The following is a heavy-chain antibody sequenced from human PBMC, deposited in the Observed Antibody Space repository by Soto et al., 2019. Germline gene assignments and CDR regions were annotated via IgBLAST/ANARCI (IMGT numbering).Heavy chain of an antibody. Sequence: ASVKVSCKASGYTFTSYAISWVRQAPGQGLEWMGWISAYNGNTNYAQKLQGRVTMTADTSTSTAYMELRSLRSDDTAVYYCARSTRIQLRKYYFDYWGQGTLVTVSS. J-gene: IGHJ4*02. CDR2: ISAYNGNT. V-gene: IGHV1-18*01. D-gene: IGHD5-18*01. CDR3: ARSTRIQLRKYYFDY. CDR1: GYTFTSYA.